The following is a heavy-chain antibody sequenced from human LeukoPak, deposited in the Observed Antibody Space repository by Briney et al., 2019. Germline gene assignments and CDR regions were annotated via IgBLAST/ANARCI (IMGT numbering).Heavy chain of an antibody. V-gene: IGHV4-59*01. D-gene: IGHD1-26*01. CDR3: ARGWEYRYYFDY. CDR2: IYYSGRT. J-gene: IGHJ4*02. Sequence: SETLSLTCSVSGGSISSYYWSWIRQPPGKGLEWIGYIYYSGRTNYNPSLKSRVTISVDTSKNQFSLKLSSVTAADTAVYYCARGWEYRYYFDYWGQGTLVTVSS. CDR1: GGSISSYY.